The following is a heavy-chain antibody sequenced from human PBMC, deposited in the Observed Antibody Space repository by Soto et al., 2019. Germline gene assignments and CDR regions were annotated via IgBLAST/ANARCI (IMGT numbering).Heavy chain of an antibody. CDR3: TTALQWLVREDY. V-gene: IGHV3-15*01. CDR2: IKSKTDGGTT. D-gene: IGHD6-19*01. J-gene: IGHJ4*02. CDR1: GFTFSNAW. Sequence: GGSLRLSCAASGFTFSNAWMSWVHQAPGKGLEWVGRIKSKTDGGTTDYAAPVKGRFTISRDDSKNTLYLQMNSLKTEDTAVYYCTTALQWLVREDYWGQGTLVTVSS.